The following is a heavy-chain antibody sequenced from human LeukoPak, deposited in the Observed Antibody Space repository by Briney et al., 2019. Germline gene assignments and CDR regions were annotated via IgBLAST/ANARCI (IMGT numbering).Heavy chain of an antibody. Sequence: GGSLRLSCAATGFTFSSYWMSWVRQAPGKGLEWVSTISSGGDSTYYADSVKGRSTISRDNSKNTLYLQLSTLRVEDTAVYYCAKDIRGVARPEAYWGQGTLVTVSS. CDR3: AKDIRGVARPEAY. J-gene: IGHJ4*02. D-gene: IGHD6-6*01. CDR1: GFTFSSYW. V-gene: IGHV3-23*01. CDR2: ISSGGDST.